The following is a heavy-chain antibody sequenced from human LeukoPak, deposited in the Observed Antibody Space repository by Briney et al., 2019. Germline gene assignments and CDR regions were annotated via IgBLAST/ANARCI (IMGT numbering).Heavy chain of an antibody. CDR2: ISAYNGNT. V-gene: IGHV1-18*01. J-gene: IGHJ6*03. D-gene: IGHD3-3*01. Sequence: HRASVKVSCKASGYTFTSYGISWVRQAPGQGLEWMGWISAYNGNTNYAQKLQGRVTMTTDTSTSTAYMELRSLRSDDTAVYYCARGYHRTLEWLLSSYYYYYMDVWGKGTTVTVSS. CDR1: GYTFTSYG. CDR3: ARGYHRTLEWLLSSYYYYYMDV.